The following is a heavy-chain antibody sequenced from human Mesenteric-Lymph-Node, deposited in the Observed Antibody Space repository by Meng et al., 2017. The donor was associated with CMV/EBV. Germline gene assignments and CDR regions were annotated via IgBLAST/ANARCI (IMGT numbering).Heavy chain of an antibody. D-gene: IGHD3-10*01. CDR1: GFTFSSYA. Sequence: LSLTGAASGFTFSSYAMSWVRQAPGKGLEWVSAISGSGGSTYYADSVKGRFTISRDNSKNTLYLQMNSLRAEDTAVYYCAKDQDGSGIYYYYGMDVWGQGTTVTVSS. J-gene: IGHJ6*02. V-gene: IGHV3-23*01. CDR2: ISGSGGST. CDR3: AKDQDGSGIYYYYGMDV.